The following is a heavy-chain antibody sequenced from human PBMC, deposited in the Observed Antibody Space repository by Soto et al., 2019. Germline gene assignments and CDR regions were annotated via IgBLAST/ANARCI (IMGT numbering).Heavy chain of an antibody. CDR3: AKDQAEGGFTYGFFYYYGLDV. D-gene: IGHD5-18*01. Sequence: GALRLSCAASGFTFSSYAMSWVRQAPGKGLEWVSAISGSGGSTYYADSVKGRFTISRDNSKNTLYLQMNSLRAEDTAVYYCAKDQAEGGFTYGFFYYYGLDVWGQGTTVTVSS. CDR2: ISGSGGST. CDR1: GFTFSSYA. J-gene: IGHJ6*02. V-gene: IGHV3-23*01.